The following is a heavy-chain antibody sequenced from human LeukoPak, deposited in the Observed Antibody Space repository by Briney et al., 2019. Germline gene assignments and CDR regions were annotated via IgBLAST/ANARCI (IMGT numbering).Heavy chain of an antibody. J-gene: IGHJ4*02. CDR3: ARVQGTLIKYYFDY. Sequence: GGSLRLSCAASGFTFSSYAMHWVRQAPGKGLEWVAVTSYDGSNKYYADSVKGRFTISRDNSKNTLYLQMNSLRAEDTAVYYCARVQGTLIKYYFDYWGQGTLVTVSS. CDR1: GFTFSSYA. D-gene: IGHD2/OR15-2a*01. V-gene: IGHV3-30-3*01. CDR2: TSYDGSNK.